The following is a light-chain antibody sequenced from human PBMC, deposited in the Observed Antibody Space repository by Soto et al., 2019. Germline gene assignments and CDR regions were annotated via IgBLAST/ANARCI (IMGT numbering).Light chain of an antibody. J-gene: IGKJ1*01. V-gene: IGKV3-15*01. CDR2: GAS. CDR1: QIVSSTY. CDR3: QQYNTWPT. Sequence: EVVLTQSPGTLSLSPGERATLSFRASQIVSSTYLAWFQQKPGQAPRLLIHGASTRAPGIPARFSGSGSGTDFTLTISSLQSEDFAVYYCQQYNTWPTFGQGTKVDIK.